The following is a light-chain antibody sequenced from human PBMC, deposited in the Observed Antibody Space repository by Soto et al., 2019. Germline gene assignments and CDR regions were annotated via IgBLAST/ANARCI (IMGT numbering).Light chain of an antibody. Sequence: QSALTQPRSVSGSPGQAFTLSCTGTSSDVGGYNYFSWYQQYPGKAPKLMVYDVNKRPSGVPDRFSGSKSGNTASLTISGVQAEDEADYYCCSYAGSYTFVFATGTKLTVL. J-gene: IGLJ1*01. CDR3: CSYAGSYTFV. CDR2: DVN. CDR1: SSDVGGYNY. V-gene: IGLV2-11*01.